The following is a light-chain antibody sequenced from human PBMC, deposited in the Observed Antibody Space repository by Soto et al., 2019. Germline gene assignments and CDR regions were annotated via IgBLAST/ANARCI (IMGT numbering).Light chain of an antibody. CDR2: QVY. J-gene: IGKJ1*01. CDR1: QSLVYSDGNTY. CDR3: VQSSQFPPT. V-gene: IGKV2-24*01. Sequence: DIVLTQTPLSSPVTLGQPASISCRSSQSLVYSDGNTYLSWLQQRPGQPPRLLVYQVYNRFSGDPDRFSGSGAGTDFTPKISRVEPEDVGVYYCVQSSQFPPTFGQGTKVDIK.